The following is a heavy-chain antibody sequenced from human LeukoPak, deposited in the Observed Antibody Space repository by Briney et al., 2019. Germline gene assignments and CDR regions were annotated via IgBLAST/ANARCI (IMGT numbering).Heavy chain of an antibody. CDR1: GGTISSGGYS. Sequence: PSETLSLTCAVSGGTISSGGYSWSWIRQPPGKGLEWIGYIYHSGSTYYNPSLKSRVTISVDRSKNQFSLKLSSVTAADTAVYYCARAALYYYGSGSYYTEYYFDYWGQGTLVTVSS. CDR3: ARAALYYYGSGSYYTEYYFDY. D-gene: IGHD3-10*01. J-gene: IGHJ4*02. CDR2: IYHSGST. V-gene: IGHV4-30-2*01.